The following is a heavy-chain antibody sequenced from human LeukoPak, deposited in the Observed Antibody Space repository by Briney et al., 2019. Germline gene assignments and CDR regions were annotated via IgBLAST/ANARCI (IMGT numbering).Heavy chain of an antibody. CDR1: GYTFTSYP. CDR2: INAGNGNT. D-gene: IGHD1-26*01. V-gene: IGHV1-3*01. CDR3: ARGLPSLLSYFDY. Sequence: ASVKVSCKASGYTFTSYPMHWVRQAPGQRLEWMGWINAGNGNTKYSQKFQGRVTITRDTSASTAYMELSSLRSEDTAVYYCARGLPSLLSYFDYWGQGTLVTVSS. J-gene: IGHJ4*02.